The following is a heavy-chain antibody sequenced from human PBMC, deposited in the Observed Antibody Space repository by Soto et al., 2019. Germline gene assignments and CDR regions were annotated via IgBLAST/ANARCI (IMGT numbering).Heavy chain of an antibody. D-gene: IGHD5-12*01. CDR1: GFTFSSYG. J-gene: IGHJ4*02. CDR3: AKEFLSGYDSPLYY. CDR2: ISYDGSNK. V-gene: IGHV3-30*18. Sequence: QVQLVESGGGVVQPGRSLRLSCAASGFTFSSYGMHWVRQAPGKGLEWVAVISYDGSNKYYADSVKGRFTISRDNSKNTLYLQMNSLRAEDTAVHYCAKEFLSGYDSPLYYWGQGTLVTVSS.